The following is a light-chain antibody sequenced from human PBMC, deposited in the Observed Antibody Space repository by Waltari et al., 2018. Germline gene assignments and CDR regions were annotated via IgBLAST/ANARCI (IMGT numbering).Light chain of an antibody. J-gene: IGKJ4*01. V-gene: IGKV3-11*01. CDR2: GAS. Sequence: EVVLTQSPATLSLSPGERATLSCRASQSVYNFLAWYQQKPGQAPRLLIYGASQRATGIPARFSGSGSRTDFTLTISSLEPEDVAVYYCQQRANWPPLTFGGGTKVEIK. CDR3: QQRANWPPLT. CDR1: QSVYNF.